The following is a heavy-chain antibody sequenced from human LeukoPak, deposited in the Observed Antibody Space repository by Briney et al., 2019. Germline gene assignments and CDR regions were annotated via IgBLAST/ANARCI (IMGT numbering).Heavy chain of an antibody. CDR1: GGSLSSYY. CDR3: ARRCSSTSCYNY. Sequence: SETLSLTCAVYGGSLSSYYWSWIRQPPGKGLEWIGEINYSGSTDYNPSLKSRVTISVGTSKNQFSLKLNSVTAADTAVYYCARRCSSTSCYNYWGQGTLVTVSS. CDR2: INYSGST. V-gene: IGHV4-34*01. D-gene: IGHD2-2*02. J-gene: IGHJ4*02.